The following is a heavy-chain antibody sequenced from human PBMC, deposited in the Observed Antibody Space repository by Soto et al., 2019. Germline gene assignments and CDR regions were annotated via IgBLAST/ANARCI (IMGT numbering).Heavy chain of an antibody. CDR1: GFTFSSYG. Sequence: QVRLVESGGGVVQPGRSLRLSCAASGFTFSSYGMHWVRQAPGKGLEWVAVISYDGSNKYYADSVKGRFTISRDNSKNTLYLQMNSLRAEDTAVYYCAKDLQAFFDYWGQGTLVTVSS. J-gene: IGHJ4*02. CDR2: ISYDGSNK. V-gene: IGHV3-30*18. D-gene: IGHD1-1*01. CDR3: AKDLQAFFDY.